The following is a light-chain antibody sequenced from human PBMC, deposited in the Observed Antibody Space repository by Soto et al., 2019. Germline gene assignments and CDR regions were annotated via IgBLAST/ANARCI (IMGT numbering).Light chain of an antibody. V-gene: IGKV1-9*01. CDR2: DAS. J-gene: IGKJ4*01. CDR1: QGIGSY. Sequence: IRLTQSPSSLSASVGDRVTITCRASQGIGSYLAWYQQKPGEAHKLLIFDASTLQSGVPSRFSGSGSGTDFTLTISSLQPEDFATYYCQQLRMYPSTFGGGTKVDI. CDR3: QQLRMYPST.